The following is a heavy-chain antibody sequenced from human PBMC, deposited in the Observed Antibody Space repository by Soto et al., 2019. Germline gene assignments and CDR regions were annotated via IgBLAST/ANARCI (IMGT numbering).Heavy chain of an antibody. Sequence: QVQLVQSGAEVKKPGSSVKVSCKASGGTFSSFAISWVRQAPGQGLEWMGGIIPIFGTANYAQKFQGRVTITADESTSTAYMELSSLRAEDTAVYYCTRVGDVLLWFGEYWGQGTLVTVSS. J-gene: IGHJ4*02. CDR1: GGTFSSFA. D-gene: IGHD3-10*01. CDR2: IIPIFGTA. V-gene: IGHV1-69*01. CDR3: TRVGDVLLWFGEY.